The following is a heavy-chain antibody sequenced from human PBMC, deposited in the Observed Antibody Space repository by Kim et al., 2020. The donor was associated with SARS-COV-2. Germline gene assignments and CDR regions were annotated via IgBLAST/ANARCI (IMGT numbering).Heavy chain of an antibody. D-gene: IGHD3-22*01. J-gene: IGHJ4*02. CDR3: ASGYYDSSGYPMGLGY. V-gene: IGHV4-31*02. Sequence: SLKGRVTISVDTSKNQFALKLSSVTAADTAVYYCASGYYDSSGYPMGLGYWGQGTLVTVSS.